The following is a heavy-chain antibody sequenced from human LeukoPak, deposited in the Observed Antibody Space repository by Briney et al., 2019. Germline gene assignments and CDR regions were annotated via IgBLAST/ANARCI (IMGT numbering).Heavy chain of an antibody. CDR1: GYTFTSYG. CDR3: ARAMSSPFGEPILDY. J-gene: IGHJ4*02. Sequence: AASVKVSCKASGYTFTSYGISWVRQAPGQGLEWMGWISAYNGNTNYAQKLQGRVTMTTDTSTSTAYMELRSLRSDDTAVYYCARAMSSPFGEPILDYWGQGTLVTVSS. V-gene: IGHV1-18*01. CDR2: ISAYNGNT. D-gene: IGHD3-10*01.